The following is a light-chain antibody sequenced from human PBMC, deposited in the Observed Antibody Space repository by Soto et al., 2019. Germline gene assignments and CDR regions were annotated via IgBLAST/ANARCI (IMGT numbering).Light chain of an antibody. CDR2: GVT. CDR1: SSDVGAYYS. CDR3: SSYTSGSSHYV. Sequence: QSVLTQPASVSGSPGQSITISCTGTSSDVGAYYSVSWYQHHPGKAPKLIIYGVTNRPSGVSNRFSGSKSGNTASLTISGLQDEDEADYHCSSYTSGSSHYVFGTGTKVT. J-gene: IGLJ1*01. V-gene: IGLV2-14*01.